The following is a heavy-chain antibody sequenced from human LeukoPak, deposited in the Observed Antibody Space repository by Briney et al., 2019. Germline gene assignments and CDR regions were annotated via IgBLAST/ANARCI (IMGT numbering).Heavy chain of an antibody. CDR2: INYSGST. V-gene: IGHV4-39*01. D-gene: IGHD3-10*01. CDR1: GGSISSSSYY. Sequence: SETLPLTCTVSGGSISSSSYYWGWIRQPPGKGLEWIGSINYSGSTRYNPSLKSRVAISVDTSKNQFSLRLNSVTAADTAVYYCARGYYGSGSYSYYFDYWGQGTLVTVSS. J-gene: IGHJ4*02. CDR3: ARGYYGSGSYSYYFDY.